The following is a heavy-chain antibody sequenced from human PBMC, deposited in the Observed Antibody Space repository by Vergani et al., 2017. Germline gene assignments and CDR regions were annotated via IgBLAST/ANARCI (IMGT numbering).Heavy chain of an antibody. CDR2: INSDGSST. J-gene: IGHJ4*02. V-gene: IGHV3-74*01. Sequence: EVQLVESGGGLVQPGGSLRLSCAASGFPFSSYWMQWVRQAPGKGLVWVSRINSDGSSTSYADSVKGRFTISRDNAKNTLYLQMNSLRAEDTAVYYCARDGYGDNEVYWGQGTLVTVSS. CDR3: ARDGYGDNEVY. D-gene: IGHD4-17*01. CDR1: GFPFSSYW.